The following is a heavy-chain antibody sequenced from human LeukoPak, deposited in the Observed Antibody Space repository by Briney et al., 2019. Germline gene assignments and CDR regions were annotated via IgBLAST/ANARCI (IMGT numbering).Heavy chain of an antibody. Sequence: ASVKVSCKASGHTFTSYDINWVRQATGQGPEWMGWMNPNSGNTGYAKKFQGRVAMTRNTSISTAYMELSSLRSEDTAVYYCARANNMDVWGQGTTVTVSS. CDR3: ARANNMDV. V-gene: IGHV1-8*01. D-gene: IGHD1/OR15-1a*01. CDR2: MNPNSGNT. J-gene: IGHJ6*02. CDR1: GHTFTSYD.